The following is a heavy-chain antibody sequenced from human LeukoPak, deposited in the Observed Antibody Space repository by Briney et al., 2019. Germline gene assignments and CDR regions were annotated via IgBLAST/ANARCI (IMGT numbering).Heavy chain of an antibody. CDR2: INHSGST. V-gene: IGHV4-31*03. D-gene: IGHD1-14*01. CDR1: GGSISSGGYY. Sequence: SQTLSLTCTVSGGSISSGGYYWSWIRQPPGKGLEWIGEINHSGSTNYNPSLKSRITISVGTSKNHFSLKLSSVTAADTAVYYCATRTDWGQGTLVTVSS. CDR3: ATRTD. J-gene: IGHJ4*02.